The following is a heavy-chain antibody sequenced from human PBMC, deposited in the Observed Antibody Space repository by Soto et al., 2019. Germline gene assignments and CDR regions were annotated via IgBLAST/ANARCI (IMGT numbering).Heavy chain of an antibody. CDR2: IYPGDSDT. D-gene: IGHD6-13*01. Sequence: LGESLKISCKGSGYSFTSYWIGWVRQMPGKGLEWMGIIYPGDSDTRYSPSFQGQVTISADKSISTAYLQWSSLKASDTAMYYCARNGAGPNQQLPHLRYYYYYYGMDVWGQGTTVTVSS. CDR3: ARNGAGPNQQLPHLRYYYYYYGMDV. J-gene: IGHJ6*02. V-gene: IGHV5-51*01. CDR1: GYSFTSYW.